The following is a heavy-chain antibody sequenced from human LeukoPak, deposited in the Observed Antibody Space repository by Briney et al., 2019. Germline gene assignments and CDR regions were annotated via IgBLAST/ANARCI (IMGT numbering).Heavy chain of an antibody. D-gene: IGHD6-19*01. Sequence: PGGSLRLSCAASGFTLSSYSMNWVRQAPGKGLEWVSSISSSSSYIYYADSVKGRFTISRDNAKNSLYLQMNSLRAEDTAVYYCAREGIAVRHYFDYWGQGTLVTVSS. CDR2: ISSSSSYI. CDR1: GFTLSSYS. J-gene: IGHJ4*02. V-gene: IGHV3-21*01. CDR3: AREGIAVRHYFDY.